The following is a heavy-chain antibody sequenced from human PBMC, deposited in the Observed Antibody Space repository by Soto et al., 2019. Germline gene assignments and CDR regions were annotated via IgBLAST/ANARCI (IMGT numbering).Heavy chain of an antibody. D-gene: IGHD1-1*01. CDR3: ARRYDPYYFDY. CDR2: IYGNDAK. J-gene: IGHJ4*02. Sequence: QITLKESGPTLVKPTQTLTLTCTFSGFSLTTNAVAVGWISQPPGKALEWLAIIYGNDAKSYSPSLKRSLTISKDTSTNPVVLTMTNMDPVDTATYYCARRYDPYYFDYWGQGTLVTVST. V-gene: IGHV2-5*01. CDR1: GFSLTTNAVA.